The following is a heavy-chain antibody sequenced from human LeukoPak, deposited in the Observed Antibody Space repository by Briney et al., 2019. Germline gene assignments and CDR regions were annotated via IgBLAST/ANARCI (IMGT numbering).Heavy chain of an antibody. CDR3: ARQYGRPFDY. J-gene: IGHJ4*02. CDR2: IYPGDSDT. V-gene: IGHV5-51*01. D-gene: IGHD4-17*01. CDR1: GYTFSSSW. Sequence: GESLKISWKGSGYTFSSSWIVWVRQMPGKGLEWMGIIYPGDSDTRYSPSFQGQVTISADKSINTAYLQWSSLKATDTGIYYCARQYGRPFDYWGQGTLVTVSS.